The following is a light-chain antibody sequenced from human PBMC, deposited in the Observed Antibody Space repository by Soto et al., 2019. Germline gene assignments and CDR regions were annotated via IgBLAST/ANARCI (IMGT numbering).Light chain of an antibody. Sequence: EIVMTQSPATLSVSPGERATLSCRASQSVSSNLAWYQQKPGQAPRLLIYGASTRATGIPARFSGSGSGTEFTLTISSLQSEDFAVYYCQQYNNWLFTFGQGTRLDI. CDR3: QQYNNWLFT. V-gene: IGKV3-15*01. CDR2: GAS. J-gene: IGKJ5*01. CDR1: QSVSSN.